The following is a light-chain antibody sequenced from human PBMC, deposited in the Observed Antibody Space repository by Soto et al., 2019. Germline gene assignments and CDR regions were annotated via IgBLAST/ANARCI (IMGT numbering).Light chain of an antibody. CDR3: SSYTSRNTLV. CDR2: YVN. Sequence: QSVLTQPASVSGSPGQSITISCTGTTSDVGGYDYVSWYQQRPGTAPKVVIYYVNSRPSGVSNRFSGSKSGNTASLTISGLQAEDEADYYCSSYTSRNTLVFGGGTKLTVL. J-gene: IGLJ2*01. V-gene: IGLV2-14*01. CDR1: TSDVGGYDY.